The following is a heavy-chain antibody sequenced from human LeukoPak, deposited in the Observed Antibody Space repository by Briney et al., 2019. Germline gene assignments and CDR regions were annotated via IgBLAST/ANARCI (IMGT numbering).Heavy chain of an antibody. J-gene: IGHJ5*02. CDR2: IIPIFGTA. D-gene: IGHD2-2*01. CDR1: GGTFSSYA. Sequence: ASVKVSCKASGGTFSSYAISWVRQAPGQGLEWMGGIIPIFGTANYAQKFQGRVTITADESTSTAYMELSSLRSEDTAVYYCARAYCSSTSCYRPNWFDPWGQGTLVTVSS. CDR3: ARAYCSSTSCYRPNWFDP. V-gene: IGHV1-69*13.